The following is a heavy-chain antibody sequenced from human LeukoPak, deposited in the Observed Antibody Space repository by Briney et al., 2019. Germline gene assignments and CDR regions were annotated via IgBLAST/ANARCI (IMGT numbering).Heavy chain of an antibody. D-gene: IGHD3-22*01. CDR1: GGSISSYY. Sequence: PSETLSLTCTVSGGSISSYYRSWIRQPPGKGLEWIGYIYYSGSTNYNPSLKSRVTISVDTSKNQFSLKLSSATAADTAVYYCAREFYYDSSGSFDYWGQGTLVTVSS. V-gene: IGHV4-59*01. J-gene: IGHJ4*02. CDR3: AREFYYDSSGSFDY. CDR2: IYYSGST.